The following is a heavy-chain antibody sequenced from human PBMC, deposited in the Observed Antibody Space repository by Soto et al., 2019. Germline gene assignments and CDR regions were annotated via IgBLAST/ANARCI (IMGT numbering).Heavy chain of an antibody. CDR2: ITSDGSNT. J-gene: IGHJ4*02. CDR3: ARDRGGGSCYDY. D-gene: IGHD2-15*01. Sequence: GGSLRLSCAASGFTFSSHYMHWVRQAPGKGLVWVSRITSDGSNTAYADSVKGRFTISRDNAKNTLYLQMNSLTAEDTAVYYCARDRGGGSCYDYWGQGTLVTVSS. V-gene: IGHV3-74*01. CDR1: GFTFSSHY.